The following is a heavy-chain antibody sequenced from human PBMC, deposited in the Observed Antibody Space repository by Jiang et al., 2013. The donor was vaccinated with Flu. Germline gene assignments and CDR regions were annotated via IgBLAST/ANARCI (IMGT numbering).Heavy chain of an antibody. CDR3: ARTKDYYDSSGYYLDY. V-gene: IGHV3-23*01. CDR2: ISGSGGST. CDR1: GFTFSSYA. D-gene: IGHD3-22*01. J-gene: IGHJ4*02. Sequence: SGFTFSSYAMSWVRQAPGKGLEWVSAISGSGGSTYYADSVKGRFTISRDNSKNTLYLQMNSLRAEDTAVYYCARTKDYYDSSGYYLDYWGQGTLVTVSS.